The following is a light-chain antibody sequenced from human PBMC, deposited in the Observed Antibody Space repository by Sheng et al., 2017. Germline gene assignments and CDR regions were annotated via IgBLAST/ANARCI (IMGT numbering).Light chain of an antibody. J-gene: IGKJ2*01. CDR2: AAI. CDR1: QGVSNY. CDR3: QQYKTYPHT. Sequence: DIQMTQSPSSLSASVGDRVIITCRASQGVSNYVAWFRQKPGKAPKSLIYAAISLQSGVPSRFRGSGVWTDFTLTIDNLQPEDFATYYCQQYKTYPHTFGQGTKLEI. V-gene: IGKV1-16*01.